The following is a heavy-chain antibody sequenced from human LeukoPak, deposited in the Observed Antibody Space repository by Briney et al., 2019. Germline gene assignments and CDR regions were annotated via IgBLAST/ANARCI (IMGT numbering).Heavy chain of an antibody. D-gene: IGHD2-2*01. CDR1: GFSFSSSW. CDR3: AIDLFSCSSTSCYVY. Sequence: PGGSLRLSCAASGFSFSSSWMSWVRQAPGQGLEWVANIIQDGSARYYVDSVKSRFTMSRDNADNSLYLQMNSLRAEDTAVYYCAIDLFSCSSTSCYVYWGRGTLVTVSS. V-gene: IGHV3-7*01. CDR2: IIQDGSAR. J-gene: IGHJ4*02.